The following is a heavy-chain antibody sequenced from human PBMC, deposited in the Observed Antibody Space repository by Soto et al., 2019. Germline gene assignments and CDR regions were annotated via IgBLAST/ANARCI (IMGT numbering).Heavy chain of an antibody. J-gene: IGHJ4*02. Sequence: ASVKVSCKASGYTFTSYDINWVRQATGQGLEWMGWMNPNSGNTGYAQKFQGRVTMTRNTSISTAYMELSSLRSEDTAVYYCARAEQQYDFWSGYPVYYFDYWGQGTLVTVSS. CDR1: GYTFTSYD. CDR3: ARAEQQYDFWSGYPVYYFDY. CDR2: MNPNSGNT. V-gene: IGHV1-8*01. D-gene: IGHD3-3*01.